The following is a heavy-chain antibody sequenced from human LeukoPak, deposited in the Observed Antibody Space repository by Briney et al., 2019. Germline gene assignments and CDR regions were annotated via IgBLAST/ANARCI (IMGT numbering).Heavy chain of an antibody. CDR2: IYYSGST. CDR3: ARDRIIDYGSRRFDY. J-gene: IGHJ4*02. D-gene: IGHD3-10*01. Sequence: PSETLSLTCTVSGGSISSSGYYWNWIRQHPGKGLEWIGYIYYSGSTYYNPSLKSRVIISVDTSKNQFSLKLSSVTAADTAVYYCARDRIIDYGSRRFDYWGQGTLVTVSS. CDR1: GGSISSSGYY. V-gene: IGHV4-31*03.